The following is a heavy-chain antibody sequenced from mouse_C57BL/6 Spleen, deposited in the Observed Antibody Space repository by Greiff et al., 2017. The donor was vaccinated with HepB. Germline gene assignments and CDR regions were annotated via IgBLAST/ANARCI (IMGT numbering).Heavy chain of an antibody. CDR1: GYTFTSYW. Sequence: QVQLQQPGAELVKPGASVKLSCKASGYTFTSYWMHWVKQRPGQGLEWIGMIHPNSGSTNYNEKFKSKATLTVDKSSSTAYMQLSSLTSEDSAVYYCASLYYYGSSFSMDYWGQGTSVTVSS. V-gene: IGHV1-64*01. D-gene: IGHD1-1*01. J-gene: IGHJ4*01. CDR2: IHPNSGST. CDR3: ASLYYYGSSFSMDY.